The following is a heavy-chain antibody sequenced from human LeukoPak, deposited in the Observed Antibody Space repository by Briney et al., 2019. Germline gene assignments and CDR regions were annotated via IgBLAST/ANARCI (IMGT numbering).Heavy chain of an antibody. Sequence: SQTLSLTCTVSGGSISSGGYYWSWIRQHPGKGLEWIGYIYYSGSTYYNPSLKSRVTISVDTSKNQFSLKLSSVTAADTAVYYCARDYSGSYYFDYWGQGTLVTVSS. D-gene: IGHD1-26*01. CDR1: GGSISSGGYY. CDR3: ARDYSGSYYFDY. V-gene: IGHV4-31*03. J-gene: IGHJ4*02. CDR2: IYYSGST.